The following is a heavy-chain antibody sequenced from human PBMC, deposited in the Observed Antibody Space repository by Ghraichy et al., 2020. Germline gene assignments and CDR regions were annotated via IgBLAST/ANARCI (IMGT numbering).Heavy chain of an antibody. Sequence: GGSLRLSCAASGFTFSSYAMSWVRQAPGKGLEWVSAISGSGGSTYYADSVKGRFTISRDNSKNTLYLQMNSLRAEDTAVYYCAKRGDCSGGSCSTHPFDYWGQGALVTVSS. D-gene: IGHD2-15*01. CDR2: ISGSGGST. CDR3: AKRGDCSGGSCSTHPFDY. V-gene: IGHV3-23*01. CDR1: GFTFSSYA. J-gene: IGHJ4*02.